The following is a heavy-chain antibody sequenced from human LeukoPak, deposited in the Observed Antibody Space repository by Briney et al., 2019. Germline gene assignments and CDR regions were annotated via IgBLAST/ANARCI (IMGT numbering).Heavy chain of an antibody. CDR3: ARALTGGAYDYVWGSYRHPNAFDI. J-gene: IGHJ3*02. D-gene: IGHD3-16*02. CDR1: GGSISSYY. V-gene: IGHV4-59*01. Sequence: SETLSLTCTVSGGSISSYYWSWIRQPPGKGLEWIGYIYYSGSTNYNPSLKSRVTISVDTSKNQFSLKLSSVTAADTAVYYCARALTGGAYDYVWGSYRHPNAFDIWGQGTMVTVSS. CDR2: IYYSGST.